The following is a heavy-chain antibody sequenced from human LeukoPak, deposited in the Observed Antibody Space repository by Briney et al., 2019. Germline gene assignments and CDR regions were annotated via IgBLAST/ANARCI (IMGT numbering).Heavy chain of an antibody. V-gene: IGHV3-48*03. CDR1: GFTFSSYE. CDR2: ISSSGSTI. J-gene: IGHJ4*02. D-gene: IGHD1-1*01. CDR3: ARADWNDLDY. Sequence: GGSLRLSCAASGFTFSSYEMNWVRQAPGKGPEWVSYISSSGSTIYYADSVKGRFTISRDNAKNSLYLQMNSLRAEDTAVYYCARADWNDLDYWGQGTLVTVSS.